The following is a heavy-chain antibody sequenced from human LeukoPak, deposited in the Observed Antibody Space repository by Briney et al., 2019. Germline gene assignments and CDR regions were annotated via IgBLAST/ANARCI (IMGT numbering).Heavy chain of an antibody. CDR3: ARAYSGYDCGGSCYYPPHFDY. CDR1: GFTFSDYY. D-gene: IGHD2-15*01. CDR2: ISSSGSTI. J-gene: IGHJ4*02. V-gene: IGHV3-11*01. Sequence: PGGSLRLSCAASGFTFSDYYMSWIRQAPGKGLEWVSYISSSGSTIYYADSVKGRFTISRDNAKNSLYLQMNSLRAEDTAVYYCARAYSGYDCGGSCYYPPHFDYWGQGTLVTVSS.